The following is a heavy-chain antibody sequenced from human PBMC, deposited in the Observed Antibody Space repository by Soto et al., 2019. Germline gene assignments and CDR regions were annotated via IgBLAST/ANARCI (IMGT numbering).Heavy chain of an antibody. CDR1: GFTFSSYG. V-gene: IGHV3-30*18. J-gene: IGHJ6*02. Sequence: QVQLVESGGGVVQPGRSLRLSCAASGFTFSSYGMQWVRQAPGKGLEWVAVISYDGSNKNNADSVKGRFTISRDNSKNTLYLQMNSLRAEDTAVYYCAKDRSPLPTTVTTGGMDVWGQGTTVTVSS. CDR2: ISYDGSNK. D-gene: IGHD4-17*01. CDR3: AKDRSPLPTTVTTGGMDV.